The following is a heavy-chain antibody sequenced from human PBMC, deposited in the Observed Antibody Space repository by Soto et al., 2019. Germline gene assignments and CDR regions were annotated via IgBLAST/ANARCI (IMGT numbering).Heavy chain of an antibody. J-gene: IGHJ3*02. CDR1: GGSISSYY. CDR2: IYYSGST. D-gene: IGHD1-26*01. V-gene: IGHV4-59*01. CDR3: ARDAGGWADAFDI. Sequence: SETLSLTCTVSGGSISSYYWSWIRQPPGKGLEWIGYIYYSGSTNYNPSLKSRVTISVDTSKNQFSLKLSSVTAADMAVYYCARDAGGWADAFDIWGQGTMVTVSS.